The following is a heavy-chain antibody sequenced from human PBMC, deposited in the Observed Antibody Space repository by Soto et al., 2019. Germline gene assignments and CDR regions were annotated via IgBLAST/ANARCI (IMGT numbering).Heavy chain of an antibody. V-gene: IGHV1-69*13. CDR3: ARPKGSYSSGYYYFDY. CDR1: GYTFTSYG. Sequence: GASVKVSCKASGYTFTSYGISWVRQAPGQGLEWMGAIIPLFGTADYAQKFQGRVTITADESTSTAYMELSSLRSEDTAVYYCARPKGSYSSGYYYFDYWGQGTLVTVSS. D-gene: IGHD6-19*01. J-gene: IGHJ4*02. CDR2: IIPLFGTA.